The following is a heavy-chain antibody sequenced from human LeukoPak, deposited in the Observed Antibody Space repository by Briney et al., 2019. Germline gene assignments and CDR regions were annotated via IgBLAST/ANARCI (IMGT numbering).Heavy chain of an antibody. D-gene: IGHD2/OR15-2a*01. CDR2: IYYSGST. J-gene: IGHJ4*02. Sequence: SETLSLTCTVSGGSISSSRYYWGWIRQPPGKGLEWIGSIYYSGSTYYNPSLKSRVTISVDTSKNQFSLKLSSVTAADTAVYYCARDSARGVYATYYFDYWGQGTLVTVSS. V-gene: IGHV4-39*07. CDR3: ARDSARGVYATYYFDY. CDR1: GGSISSSRYY.